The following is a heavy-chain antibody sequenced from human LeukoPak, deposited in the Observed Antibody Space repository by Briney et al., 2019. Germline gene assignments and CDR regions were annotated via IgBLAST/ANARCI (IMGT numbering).Heavy chain of an antibody. J-gene: IGHJ4*02. CDR2: ITNSGGNT. Sequence: QPGGSLRLSCAASGFTFSSYAMLWVRQAPGKGLEWVSTITNSGGNTYYADSVKGRFTISRDNAKNSLYLQMNSLRDEDTAVYYCARDLISGHYTFDYWGQGALVTVSS. D-gene: IGHD1-26*01. V-gene: IGHV3-23*01. CDR1: GFTFSSYA. CDR3: ARDLISGHYTFDY.